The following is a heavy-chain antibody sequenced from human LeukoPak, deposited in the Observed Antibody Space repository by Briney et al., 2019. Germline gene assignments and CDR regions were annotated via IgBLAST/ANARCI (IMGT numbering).Heavy chain of an antibody. CDR3: ARGSRLDTPAVDY. V-gene: IGHV3-48*03. D-gene: IGHD6-19*01. CDR1: GFTFSSYE. J-gene: IGHJ4*02. Sequence: GRSLTLSCAASGFTFSSYEMNWVRQAPGKGLEWVSYISSSGSTIYYADSVKGRFTISRDNAKNSLYLQMNSLRAEDTAVYYCARGSRLDTPAVDYWGQGTLVTVSS. CDR2: ISSSGSTI.